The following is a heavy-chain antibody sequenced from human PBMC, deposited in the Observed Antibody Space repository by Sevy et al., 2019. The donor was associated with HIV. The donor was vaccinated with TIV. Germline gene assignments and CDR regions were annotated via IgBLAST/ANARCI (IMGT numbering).Heavy chain of an antibody. V-gene: IGHV3-74*01. D-gene: IGHD3-16*01. CDR2: INSDGSST. J-gene: IGHJ3*02. CDR3: AREEDIMITFGGVRPNDAFDI. CDR1: GFTFSSYW. Sequence: GGSLRLSCAASGFTFSSYWMHWVRQAPGKGLVWVSRINSDGSSTSYADSVKGRITITRDNAKNMVYLQRNNLRAEDTVVYYCAREEDIMITFGGVRPNDAFDIWGQGTMVTVSS.